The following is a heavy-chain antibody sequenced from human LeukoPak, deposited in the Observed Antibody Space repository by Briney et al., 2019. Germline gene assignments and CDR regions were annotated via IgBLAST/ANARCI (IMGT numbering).Heavy chain of an antibody. V-gene: IGHV4-30-4*01. Sequence: SETLSLTCSVSGGSISSGGFYWSWIRQPPGKGLEWIGYIHSSGNTYYNPSLKSRVFISVDASKNQFCLKVTSVTAADTAVYYCARERSMVRGISWFDPWGQGTLVTVSS. CDR3: ARERSMVRGISWFDP. D-gene: IGHD3-10*01. J-gene: IGHJ5*02. CDR2: IHSSGNT. CDR1: GGSISSGGFY.